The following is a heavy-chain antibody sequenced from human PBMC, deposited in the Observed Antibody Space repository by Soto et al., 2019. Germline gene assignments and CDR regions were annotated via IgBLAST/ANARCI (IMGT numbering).Heavy chain of an antibody. Sequence: PSETLSLTCGFSCYSIMSGYYWGWIRQPPGKGLEWIGSIYHYGATYHNSALKSRVTISVDTSKNQISLKLTSVTAADTAVYFCARVDTAMAPFDYWGQGTVVTVSS. J-gene: IGHJ4*02. CDR1: CYSIMSGYY. V-gene: IGHV4-38-2*01. CDR3: ARVDTAMAPFDY. D-gene: IGHD5-18*01. CDR2: IYHYGAT.